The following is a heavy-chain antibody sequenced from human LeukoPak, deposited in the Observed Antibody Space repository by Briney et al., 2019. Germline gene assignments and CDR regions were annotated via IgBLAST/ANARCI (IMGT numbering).Heavy chain of an antibody. CDR1: GFTFTTYG. D-gene: IGHD2-2*03. CDR3: AKDSHWILFDD. CDR2: IGGSGTRT. Sequence: GGSLRLSCSASGFTFTTYGMNWVRQAPGRGVEWVSGIGGSGTRTYYADSVKGRFTISRDNSKNTLYLQMNSLRDDDTAIYYCAKDSHWILFDDWGQGTLVTVSS. J-gene: IGHJ4*02. V-gene: IGHV3-23*01.